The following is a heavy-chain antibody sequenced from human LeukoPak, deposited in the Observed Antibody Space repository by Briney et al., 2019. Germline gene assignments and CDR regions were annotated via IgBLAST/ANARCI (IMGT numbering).Heavy chain of an antibody. CDR2: IYYSGST. V-gene: IGHV4-39*01. J-gene: IGHJ5*02. CDR3: ASREGIYSGSYNWFDP. CDR1: GGSISSSSYY. Sequence: SETLSLTCTVCGGSISSSSYYWGWIRQPPGKGLEWIGGIYYSGSTYYNPSLKSRVTISVDTSKNQFSLKLSSVTAADTAVYYCASREGIYSGSYNWFDPWGQGTLVTVSS. D-gene: IGHD1-26*01.